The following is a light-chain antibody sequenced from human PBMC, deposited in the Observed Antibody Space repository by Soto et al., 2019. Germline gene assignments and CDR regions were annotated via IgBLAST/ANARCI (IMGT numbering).Light chain of an antibody. Sequence: DIQMTQSPSTLSASVGDRVTITCRASQNIGNWVAWYQQKPGKTPDLLIYDASSLESGVPLRFSGSGSGTEFTLTISSLQTDDSATYYCQQYNDEPWPFGQGTKVAIK. CDR3: QQYNDEPWP. J-gene: IGKJ1*01. CDR2: DAS. CDR1: QNIGNW. V-gene: IGKV1-5*01.